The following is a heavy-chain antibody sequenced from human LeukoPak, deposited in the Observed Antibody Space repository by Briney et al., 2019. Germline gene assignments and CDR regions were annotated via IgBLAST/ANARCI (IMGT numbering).Heavy chain of an antibody. CDR3: AKDSWLPPHYFDY. D-gene: IGHD5-18*01. CDR2: IRYDGSNK. V-gene: IGHV3-30*02. Sequence: PGGSLRLSCAASGFTFSSYGMHWVRQAPGKGLEWVAFIRYDGSNKYYADSVKGRFTISRDNSKNTLYLQMNSLRAEDTAVHYCAKDSWLPPHYFDYWGQGTLVTVSS. J-gene: IGHJ4*02. CDR1: GFTFSSYG.